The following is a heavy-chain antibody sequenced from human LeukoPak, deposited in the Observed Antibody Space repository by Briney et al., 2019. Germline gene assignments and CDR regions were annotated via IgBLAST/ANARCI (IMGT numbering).Heavy chain of an antibody. J-gene: IGHJ3*02. CDR1: GYTFTGYY. Sequence: ASVKVSCKASGYTFTGYYMHWVRQAPGQGLEWMGWINPNSGGTNYAQKFQGRVTMTRDTSISTAYMELSRLRSDDTAVYYCARVRPPAALDAFDIWGQGTMVTVSS. CDR2: INPNSGGT. D-gene: IGHD2-2*01. V-gene: IGHV1-2*02. CDR3: ARVRPPAALDAFDI.